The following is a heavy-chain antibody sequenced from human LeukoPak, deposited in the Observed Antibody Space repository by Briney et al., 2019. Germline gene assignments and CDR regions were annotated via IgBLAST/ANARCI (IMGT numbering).Heavy chain of an antibody. D-gene: IGHD1-26*01. CDR2: IYYSGST. CDR1: GGSISSSSYY. V-gene: IGHV4-39*07. CDR3: ASPSRGAGRGYYYYYGMDV. J-gene: IGHJ6*02. Sequence: PSETLSLTCTVSGGSISSSSYYWGWIRQPPGKGLEWIGSIYYSGSTYYNPSLKSRVTISVDTSKNQFSLKLSSVTAADTAVYYCASPSRGAGRGYYYYYGMDVWGQGTTVTVSS.